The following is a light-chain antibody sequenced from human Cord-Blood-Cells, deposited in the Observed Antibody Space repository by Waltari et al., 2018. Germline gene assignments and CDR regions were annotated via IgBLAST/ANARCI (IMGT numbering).Light chain of an antibody. Sequence: QSALTQPASVSGSPGQSITISCTGTSSDVGSYNLVSWYQQHPGKAPKLMIYEGSKRPSGVSNRCSGSKSGNTASLTISGLQAEDEADYYCCSYAGSNWVIGGGTKLTVL. CDR3: CSYAGSNWV. J-gene: IGLJ3*02. V-gene: IGLV2-23*01. CDR2: EGS. CDR1: SSDVGSYNL.